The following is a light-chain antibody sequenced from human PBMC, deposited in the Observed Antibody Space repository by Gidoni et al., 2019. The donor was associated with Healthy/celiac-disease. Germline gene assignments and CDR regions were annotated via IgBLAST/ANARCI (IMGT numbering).Light chain of an antibody. Sequence: DIQMTQSPSSLSASVGDRVTITCRASQSISSYLNWYQQKPGKAPKLLIYAASSLQSGVPSRFSGSGSETDFTLTISSLQPEDFATYYCQQSYSTPPTFGQGTEVEIK. CDR2: AAS. J-gene: IGKJ1*01. CDR1: QSISSY. CDR3: QQSYSTPPT. V-gene: IGKV1-39*01.